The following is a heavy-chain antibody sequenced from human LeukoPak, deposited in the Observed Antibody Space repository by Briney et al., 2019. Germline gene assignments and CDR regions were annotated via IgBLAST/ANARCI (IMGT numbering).Heavy chain of an antibody. D-gene: IGHD4-23*01. J-gene: IGHJ4*02. Sequence: SGGSLRLSCAASGFTFSSYTMTWVRQAPGKGLEWVSAISGSGGSTYYADSVKGRFTISRDNSKNSLYLQMNSLRAEDTAFYYCARRAHGGDYFDYWGQGTLVTASS. CDR1: GFTFSSYT. CDR2: ISGSGGST. V-gene: IGHV3-23*01. CDR3: ARRAHGGDYFDY.